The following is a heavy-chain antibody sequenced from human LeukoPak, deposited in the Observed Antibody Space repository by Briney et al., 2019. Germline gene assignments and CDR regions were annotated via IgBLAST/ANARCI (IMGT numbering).Heavy chain of an antibody. D-gene: IGHD2-2*02. V-gene: IGHV3-15*01. CDR3: TTGVVPAAIGYYYYMDV. CDR2: IKSKTDGGTT. Sequence: PGGSLRLSCAASGFTFSSYSMNWVRQAPGKGLEWVGRIKSKTDGGTTDYAAPVKGRFTISRDDSKNTLYLQMNSLKTEDTAVYYCTTGVVPAAIGYYYYMDVWGKGTTVTVSS. J-gene: IGHJ6*03. CDR1: GFTFSSYS.